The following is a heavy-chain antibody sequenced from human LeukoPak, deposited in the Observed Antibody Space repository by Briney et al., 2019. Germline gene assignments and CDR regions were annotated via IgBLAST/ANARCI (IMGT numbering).Heavy chain of an antibody. CDR2: IRYDGSNK. CDR1: GFTFSSYG. Sequence: GGSLRLSCAASGFTFSSYGMHWVRQAPGKGLEWVAFIRYDGSNKYYADSVKGRFTISRDNAKNSLYLQMNSLRAEDTALYYCARDREEGRTGGFGYWGQGTLVTVSS. D-gene: IGHD1-14*01. V-gene: IGHV3-30*02. J-gene: IGHJ4*02. CDR3: ARDREEGRTGGFGY.